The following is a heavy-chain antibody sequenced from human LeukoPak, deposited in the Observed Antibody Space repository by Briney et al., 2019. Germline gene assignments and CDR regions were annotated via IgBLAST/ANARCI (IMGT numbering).Heavy chain of an antibody. CDR1: GYTFTDYY. CDR3: ARGGPLTGDPVLFVY. J-gene: IGHJ4*02. V-gene: IGHV1-2*02. D-gene: IGHD7-27*01. CDR2: INPNSGGT. Sequence: ASVKVSCKASGYTFTDYYMHWVRQAPGQGLEWMGWINPNSGGTNYAQKFQGRVTMTRDTSISTAYMELSSLGSDDTAVYYCARGGPLTGDPVLFVYWGQGTLVTVSS.